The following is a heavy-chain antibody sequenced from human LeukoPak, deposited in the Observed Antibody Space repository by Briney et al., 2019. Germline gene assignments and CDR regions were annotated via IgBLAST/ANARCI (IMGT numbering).Heavy chain of an antibody. CDR2: IIAYNGDT. D-gene: IGHD6-13*01. CDR1: GYTFTSYG. V-gene: IGHV1-18*01. J-gene: IGHJ5*02. Sequence: ASVKVSCKASGYTFTSYGISWVRQAPGQGLEWMGMIIAYNGDTNYAQKLQGRVTMTIDISTSTTYMELRSLRSDDTAVYYCARVGSSWPYHSIPTYNWFDPWGQGTLVTVSS. CDR3: ARVGSSWPYHSIPTYNWFDP.